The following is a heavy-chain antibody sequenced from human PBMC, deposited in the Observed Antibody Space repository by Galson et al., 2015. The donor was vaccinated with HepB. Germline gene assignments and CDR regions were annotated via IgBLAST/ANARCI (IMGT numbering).Heavy chain of an antibody. J-gene: IGHJ4*02. D-gene: IGHD7-27*01. CDR2: ISYDGSNK. CDR1: GFTFSSYG. CDR3: AKDRGDRVTGFDY. Sequence: SLRLSCAASGFTFSSYGMHWVRQAPGKGLEWVAAISYDGSNKYYADSVKGRFTISRDNSKNTLYLQMNSLRAEDTAVYYCAKDRGDRVTGFDYWGQGTLVTVSS. V-gene: IGHV3-30*18.